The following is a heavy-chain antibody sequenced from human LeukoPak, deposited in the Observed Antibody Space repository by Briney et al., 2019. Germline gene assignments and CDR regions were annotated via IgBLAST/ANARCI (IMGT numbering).Heavy chain of an antibody. V-gene: IGHV1-2*02. Sequence: GASVKVSCKTSGYSFTVYYMHWVRQAPGQGLEWMGWINPKSGGTSSAQRFQGSVTMTRDPSITTVYMEVRRLKSDNTAIYYCARADLVYGGPYLIGPWGQGTLVTVSS. D-gene: IGHD3-16*01. CDR3: ARADLVYGGPYLIGP. CDR2: INPKSGGT. J-gene: IGHJ5*02. CDR1: GYSFTVYY.